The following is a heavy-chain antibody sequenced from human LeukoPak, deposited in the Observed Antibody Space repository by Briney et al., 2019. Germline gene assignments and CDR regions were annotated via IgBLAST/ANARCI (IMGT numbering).Heavy chain of an antibody. V-gene: IGHV3-53*01. CDR1: GFTVSSNY. D-gene: IGHD4-23*01. CDR3: ARVDVVTVGKNAFDI. J-gene: IGHJ3*02. Sequence: VGSLRLSCAASGFTVSSNYMSWVRQAPGKGLEWVSVTYTGGSTNYADSVKGRFSISRDNSKNTLYLQMNSLRAEDTAVYYCARVDVVTVGKNAFDIWGQGTMVTVSS. CDR2: TYTGGST.